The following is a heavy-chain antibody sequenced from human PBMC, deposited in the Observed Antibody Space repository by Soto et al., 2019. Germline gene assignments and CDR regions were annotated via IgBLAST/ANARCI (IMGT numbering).Heavy chain of an antibody. CDR1: GGSIGSGDYY. CDR3: ARDSRRRADSGTRPLYYFDY. J-gene: IGHJ4*02. V-gene: IGHV4-30-4*01. Sequence: QVQLKESGPGLVKPSQTLSLTCSGSGGSIGSGDYYWSWVRQSPGQGLEWIGYIYYTGNTYYNPSIWSRVTFSLDTSQNQLSLRLSDVTVVDTAVYYCARDSRRRADSGTRPLYYFDYWGQGTLVTVSS. D-gene: IGHD1-26*01. CDR2: IYYTGNT.